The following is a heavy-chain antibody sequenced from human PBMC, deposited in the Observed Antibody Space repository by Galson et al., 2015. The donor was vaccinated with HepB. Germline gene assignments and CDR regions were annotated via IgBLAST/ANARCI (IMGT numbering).Heavy chain of an antibody. V-gene: IGHV3-11*01. J-gene: IGHJ3*02. Sequence: SLRLSCAASGFTFSDYYMSWIRQAPGKGLEWVSYISSSGSTIYYADSVKGRFTISRDNAKNSLYLQMNSLRAEDTAVYYCARGGYYDSSGYYYKRDDAFDIWGQGTMVTVSS. CDR3: ARGGYYDSSGYYYKRDDAFDI. CDR2: ISSSGSTI. D-gene: IGHD3-22*01. CDR1: GFTFSDYY.